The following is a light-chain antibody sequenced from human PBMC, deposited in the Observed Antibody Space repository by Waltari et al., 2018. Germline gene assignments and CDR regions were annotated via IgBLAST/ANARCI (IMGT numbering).Light chain of an antibody. Sequence: QLMLTQSPSASASLGASVKLTCTLSSGHSNYPIAWHQQQPEKGPRYLMTVNSDGSHIKGDEIPDRFSGSSSGAERYLTISSLQSEDETDYYCQTGGFGIWVFGGGTKLTVL. CDR2: VNSDGSH. J-gene: IGLJ3*02. CDR1: SGHSNYP. CDR3: QTGGFGIWV. V-gene: IGLV4-69*01.